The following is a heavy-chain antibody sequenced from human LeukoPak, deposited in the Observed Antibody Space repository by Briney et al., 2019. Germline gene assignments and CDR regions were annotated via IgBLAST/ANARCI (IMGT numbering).Heavy chain of an antibody. CDR3: ARDGMAAAGTRFDP. CDR1: GGPFSGYY. CDR2: INHSGST. D-gene: IGHD6-13*01. J-gene: IGHJ5*02. V-gene: IGHV4-34*01. Sequence: SETLSLTCAVYGGPFSGYYWSWIRQPPGKGLEWIGEINHSGSTNYNPSLKSRVTISVDTSKNQFSLKLSSVTAADTAVYYCARDGMAAAGTRFDPWGQGTLVTVPS.